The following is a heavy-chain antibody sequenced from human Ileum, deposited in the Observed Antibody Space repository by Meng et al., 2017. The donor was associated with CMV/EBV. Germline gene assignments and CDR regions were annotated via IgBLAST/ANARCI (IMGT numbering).Heavy chain of an antibody. CDR2: ISYSGNA. CDR3: AREVIAPRDTDAFDI. V-gene: IGHV4-30-4*08. D-gene: IGHD5-24*01. CDR1: GDSISSDNYY. Sequence: QVQLQESGPRLVKPSQTLSLTCAVSGDSISSDNYYWSRVRQPPGKGLEWIGYISYSGNAYYNPSLKSRVALSVDTSKNQFSLELNSVTAADTAVYFCAREVIAPRDTDAFDIWGQGTMVTVSS. J-gene: IGHJ3*02.